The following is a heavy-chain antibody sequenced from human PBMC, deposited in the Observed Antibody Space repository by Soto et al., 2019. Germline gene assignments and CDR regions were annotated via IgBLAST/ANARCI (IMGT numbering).Heavy chain of an antibody. J-gene: IGHJ4*02. CDR3: AKDNKWELYYFDY. CDR1: GFTFSSYG. Sequence: GGSLRLSCAASGFTFSSYGMHWVRQAPGKGLEWVAVISYDGSNKYYADSVKGRFTISRDNSKNTLYLQMNSLRAEDTAVYYCAKDNKWELYYFDYWGQGTLVTVSS. CDR2: ISYDGSNK. V-gene: IGHV3-30*18. D-gene: IGHD1-26*01.